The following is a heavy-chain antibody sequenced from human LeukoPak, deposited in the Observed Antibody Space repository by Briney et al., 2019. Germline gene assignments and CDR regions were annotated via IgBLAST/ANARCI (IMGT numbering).Heavy chain of an antibody. D-gene: IGHD3-9*01. CDR2: IGASGGST. Sequence: GGSLRLSCATSGFTFSSYAMSWVRQAPGKGLEWVSGIGASGGSTYYADSVKGRFTISRDNSKNTLYLQMNSLRTEYTAVYYCAKAEGYDILTGLDYWGQGTLVTVSS. V-gene: IGHV3-23*01. J-gene: IGHJ4*02. CDR1: GFTFSSYA. CDR3: AKAEGYDILTGLDY.